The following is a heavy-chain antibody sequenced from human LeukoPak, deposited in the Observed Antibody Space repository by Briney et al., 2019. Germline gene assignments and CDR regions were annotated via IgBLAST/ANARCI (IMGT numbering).Heavy chain of an antibody. CDR1: GYTFTSYD. J-gene: IGHJ3*02. V-gene: IGHV1-8*03. CDR2: MNPNSGNT. D-gene: IGHD3-10*01. Sequence: GASVKVSCKASGYTFTSYDINWVRQATGQGLEWMGWMNPNSGNTGYAQKFQGRVTITRNTSISTAYMELSSLRSEDTAVYYCARVLDPMVRGLIGKRAFDIWGQGTMVTVSS. CDR3: ARVLDPMVRGLIGKRAFDI.